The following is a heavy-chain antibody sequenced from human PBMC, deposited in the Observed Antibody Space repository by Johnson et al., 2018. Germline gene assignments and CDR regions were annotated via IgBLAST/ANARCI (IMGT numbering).Heavy chain of an antibody. J-gene: IGHJ4*02. CDR2: INWNGAST. V-gene: IGHV3-20*04. Sequence: VQLVQSGGGVVRPGGSLRLSCGASGFTFDDYGMSWVRQAPGKGLEWVSGINWNGASTGYADSVKGLFTISRDNAKNSLYLPMKSLRAEDTALYYCASGVVQGRGYWGQGTLVTVSS. CDR3: ASGVVQGRGY. CDR1: GFTFDDYG. D-gene: IGHD2-15*01.